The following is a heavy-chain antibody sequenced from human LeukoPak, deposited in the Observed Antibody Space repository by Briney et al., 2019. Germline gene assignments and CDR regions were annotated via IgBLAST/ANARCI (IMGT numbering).Heavy chain of an antibody. D-gene: IGHD2-2*01. CDR1: GGTFSSYA. V-gene: IGHV1-69*06. CDR2: IIPIFGTA. J-gene: IGHJ4*02. Sequence: ASAKVSCKASGGTFSSYAISWVRQAPGQGLEWMGGIIPIFGTANYAQKFQGRVTITADKSTSTAYMELSSLRSEDTAVYYCATYCSSTSCYVYFDYWGQGTLVTVSS. CDR3: ATYCSSTSCYVYFDY.